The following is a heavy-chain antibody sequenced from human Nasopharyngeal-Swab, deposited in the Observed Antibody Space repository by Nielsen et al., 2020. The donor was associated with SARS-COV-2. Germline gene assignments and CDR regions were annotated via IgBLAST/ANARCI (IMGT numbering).Heavy chain of an antibody. V-gene: IGHV3-11*01. Sequence: GESLKISCAASGFTFSDYYMSWIRQAPGKGLEWVSYISSSGSTIYYADPVKGRFTISRDNAKNSLYLQMNSLRAEDTAVYYCARDCDDSSGSAYYYGMDVWGQGTTVTVSS. D-gene: IGHD3-22*01. CDR2: ISSSGSTI. J-gene: IGHJ6*02. CDR3: ARDCDDSSGSAYYYGMDV. CDR1: GFTFSDYY.